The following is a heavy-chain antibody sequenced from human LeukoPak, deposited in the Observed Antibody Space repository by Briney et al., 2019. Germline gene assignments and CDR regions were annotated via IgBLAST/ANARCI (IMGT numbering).Heavy chain of an antibody. CDR3: ARVGGDYGFWYFDL. CDR2: IYTSGST. D-gene: IGHD4-17*01. V-gene: IGHV4-4*07. CDR1: GGSISSYY. Sequence: SETLSLTCTVSGGSISSYYWSWIRQPAGKGLEWIGRIYTSGSTNYNPSLKSRVTMSVGTSKNQFSLKLSSVTAADTAVYYCARVGGDYGFWYFDLWGRGTLVTVSS. J-gene: IGHJ2*01.